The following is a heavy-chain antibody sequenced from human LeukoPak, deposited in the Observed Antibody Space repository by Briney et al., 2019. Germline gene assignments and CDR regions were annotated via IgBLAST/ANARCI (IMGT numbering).Heavy chain of an antibody. Sequence: PEASVKVSCKVSGHTLSELTMHWVRQAPGKGLEWMGGFDPENDERIHARKFRGRLTMTEDTSTDTAYMELSSLRSEDTAVYFCATEMTSVVPDYWGQGTLVTVSS. CDR3: ATEMTSVVPDY. CDR2: FDPENDER. V-gene: IGHV1-24*01. CDR1: GHTLSELT. J-gene: IGHJ4*02. D-gene: IGHD4-11*01.